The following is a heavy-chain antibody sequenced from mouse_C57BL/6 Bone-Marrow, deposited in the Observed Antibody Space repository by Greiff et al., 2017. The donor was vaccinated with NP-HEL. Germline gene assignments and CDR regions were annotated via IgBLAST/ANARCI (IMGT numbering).Heavy chain of an antibody. J-gene: IGHJ4*01. D-gene: IGHD3-1*01. Sequence: EVKVVESGGGLVQSGRSLRLSCATSGFTFSDFYMEWVRQAPGKGLEWIAASRNKANDYTTEYSASVKGRFIVSRDTSQSILYLQMNALRAEDTAIYYCARDASEYYYAMDYWGQGTSVTVSS. CDR2: SRNKANDYTT. CDR1: GFTFSDFY. CDR3: ARDASEYYYAMDY. V-gene: IGHV7-1*01.